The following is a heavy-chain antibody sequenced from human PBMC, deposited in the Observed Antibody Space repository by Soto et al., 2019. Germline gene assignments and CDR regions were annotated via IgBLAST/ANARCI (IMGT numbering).Heavy chain of an antibody. V-gene: IGHV4-34*01. J-gene: IGHJ3*02. CDR2: INHSGST. D-gene: IGHD4-17*01. Sequence: SETLSLTCAVYGGSFSGYYWSWIRQPPGKGLEWIGEINHSGSTNYNPSLKSRVTISVDTSKNQFSLKLSSVTAEDTAVYYCAKIMLTVTTAAFDIWGQGTMVTVSS. CDR1: GGSFSGYY. CDR3: AKIMLTVTTAAFDI.